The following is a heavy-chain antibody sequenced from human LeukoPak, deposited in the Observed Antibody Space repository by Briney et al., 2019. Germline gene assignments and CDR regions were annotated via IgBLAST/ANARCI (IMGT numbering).Heavy chain of an antibody. CDR1: GGSISSSSYY. V-gene: IGHV4-39*01. J-gene: IGHJ4*02. D-gene: IGHD3-3*01. CDR3: ARRVYDFWSGLFDY. Sequence: SETLSLTCTVSGGSISSSSYYWGWIRQPPGKGLEWIGSIYYSGSTYYNPSLKSRVTISVDTSKNQFSLKLSSVTAADTAVYYCARRVYDFWSGLFDYWGQGTLVTVSS. CDR2: IYYSGST.